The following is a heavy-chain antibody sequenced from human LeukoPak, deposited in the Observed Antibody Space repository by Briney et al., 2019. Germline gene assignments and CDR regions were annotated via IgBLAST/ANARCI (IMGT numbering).Heavy chain of an antibody. V-gene: IGHV3-53*01. D-gene: IGHD4-23*01. CDR2: IYSDGTT. J-gene: IGHJ4*02. CDR3: ARARPFGGYFDL. CDR1: GFTVSSNY. Sequence: AGGSLRLSCAASGFTVSSNYMSWVRQAPGKGMEGVSVIYSDGTTFYADSVKGGFTISRDTSKNTLFLKMNSLRAQDTAVYYRARARPFGGYFDLWGQGTLVSVSS.